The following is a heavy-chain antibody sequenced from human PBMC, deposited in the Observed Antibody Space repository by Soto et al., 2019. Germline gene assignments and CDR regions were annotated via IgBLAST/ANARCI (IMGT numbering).Heavy chain of an antibody. V-gene: IGHV1-3*01. D-gene: IGHD3-10*01. CDR3: TRDLSQSYYGSGSFNWFDP. CDR1: GYTFTSYA. J-gene: IGHJ5*02. Sequence: QVQLVQSGAEVKKPGASVKVSCKASGYTFTSYAMHWVRQAPGQRLEWMGWINAGNGNTKYSQKFQGRVTITRDTSASTAYMELSSVRSEDTAVYYCTRDLSQSYYGSGSFNWFDPWGQGTLVTVSS. CDR2: INAGNGNT.